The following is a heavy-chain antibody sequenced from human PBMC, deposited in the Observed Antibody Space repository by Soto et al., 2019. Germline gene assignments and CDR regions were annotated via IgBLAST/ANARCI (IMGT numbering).Heavy chain of an antibody. V-gene: IGHV1-8*01. D-gene: IGHD4-17*01. Sequence: QVQLVQSGAEVKKPGASVKVSCKASGYTFTSHDINWVRQATGQGPEWMGWMNPDSGHTGYAQKFQGRVTMTRNTAIKTAYMELSSLTSEDTAVYYCARIGDPHYNYGMDVWGQGTTVTVSS. CDR1: GYTFTSHD. CDR3: ARIGDPHYNYGMDV. J-gene: IGHJ6*02. CDR2: MNPDSGHT.